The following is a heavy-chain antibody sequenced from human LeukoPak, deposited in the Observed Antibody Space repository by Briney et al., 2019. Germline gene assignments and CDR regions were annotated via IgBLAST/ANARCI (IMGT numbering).Heavy chain of an antibody. V-gene: IGHV3-30-3*01. CDR3: AREYDTMVRGVGDAFDI. J-gene: IGHJ3*02. D-gene: IGHD3-10*01. Sequence: GSLILSCAASGFTFSSYAMHWVRQAPGKGLEWVAVISYDGSNKYYADSVKGRFTISRDNSKNTLYLQMNSLRAEDTAVYYCAREYDTMVRGVGDAFDIWGQGTMVTVSS. CDR1: GFTFSSYA. CDR2: ISYDGSNK.